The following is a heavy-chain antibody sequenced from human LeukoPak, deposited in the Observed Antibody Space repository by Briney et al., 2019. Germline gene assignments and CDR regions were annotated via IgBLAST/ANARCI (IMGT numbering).Heavy chain of an antibody. CDR2: MNPNSGNT. D-gene: IGHD1-26*01. CDR3: ARGYVGATEYCFDP. V-gene: IGHV1-8*01. Sequence: GASVKVSCKTSGYTFTSYDINWVRQATGQGLEWMGWMNPNSGNTGYAQKFQGRVTMTRNTSISTAYMQLSSLGSDDTAVYYCARGYVGATEYCFDPWGQGTLVTVSS. CDR1: GYTFTSYD. J-gene: IGHJ5*02.